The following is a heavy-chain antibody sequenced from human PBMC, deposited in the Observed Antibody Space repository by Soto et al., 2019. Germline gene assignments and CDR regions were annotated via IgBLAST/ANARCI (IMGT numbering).Heavy chain of an antibody. Sequence: QVQLVQSGAEVKKPGASVKVSCKASGYTFTSYYMHWVRQAPGQGLEWMGIINPSGGSTSYAQKFQGRVTMTRDTSTSTVYMELSSLRSEDTAVYYCARDHSGSYAYYYYGMDVWGQGTTVTVSS. CDR2: INPSGGST. D-gene: IGHD1-26*01. V-gene: IGHV1-46*01. CDR1: GYTFTSYY. CDR3: ARDHSGSYAYYYYGMDV. J-gene: IGHJ6*02.